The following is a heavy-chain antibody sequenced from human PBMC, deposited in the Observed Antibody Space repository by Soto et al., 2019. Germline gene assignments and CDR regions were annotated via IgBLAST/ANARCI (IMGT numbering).Heavy chain of an antibody. V-gene: IGHV3-72*01. J-gene: IGHJ4*02. Sequence: EVQLVESGGGLVQPGGSLRLSCEVSGFIFSDHHMDWVRQAPGKGLEWIGRMRNKARSYTTEYAASARGRFIISRDDSTNPLYLQMNNLETDDTAVYYCFGTRDPSLFDYWGQGTLVTVSS. D-gene: IGHD3-16*01. CDR3: FGTRDPSLFDY. CDR1: GFIFSDHH. CDR2: MRNKARSYTT.